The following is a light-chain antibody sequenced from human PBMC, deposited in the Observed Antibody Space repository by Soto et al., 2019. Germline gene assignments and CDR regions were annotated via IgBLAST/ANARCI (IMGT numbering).Light chain of an antibody. CDR1: QTVFSNY. CDR2: GES. CDR3: QQWDGTSWT. Sequence: EVVLNQSLGTMSLSTGETATLSRRATQTVFSNYIGWYQQKPGQAPRRLIYGESSRASGVPDRFSGSGSGTNFTLTIKSLEPEDFAVYYCQQWDGTSWTFGQGTKVDVK. J-gene: IGKJ1*01. V-gene: IGKV3-20*01.